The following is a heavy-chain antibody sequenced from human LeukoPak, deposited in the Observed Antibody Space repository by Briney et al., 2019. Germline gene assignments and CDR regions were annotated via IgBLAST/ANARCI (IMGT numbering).Heavy chain of an antibody. Sequence: PGRSLRLSCAASGFSFDDYAMHWVRQAPGKGLEWVSAISSNSFSIGYADSVKGRFTISRDNAKNSLYLQMNSLRAEDTALYYCAKDIKLGLWFGDDSYGLDVWGQGTTVTVSS. V-gene: IGHV3-9*01. J-gene: IGHJ6*02. CDR3: AKDIKLGLWFGDDSYGLDV. CDR2: ISSNSFSI. D-gene: IGHD3-10*01. CDR1: GFSFDDYA.